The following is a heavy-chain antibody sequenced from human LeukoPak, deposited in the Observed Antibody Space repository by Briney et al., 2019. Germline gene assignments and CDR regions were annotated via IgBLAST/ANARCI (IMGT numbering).Heavy chain of an antibody. D-gene: IGHD2-2*03. Sequence: GGSLRLSCAASGFTFSDSYMSWIRQAPGKGLEWVSYISSDTIYTIYADSVKGRFTISRDNAKNSLYLQMNSLRAEDTAVYYCATDRGYSPDSWGQGTLVTVSS. CDR3: ATDRGYSPDS. J-gene: IGHJ4*02. V-gene: IGHV3-11*06. CDR2: ISSDTIYT. CDR1: GFTFSDSY.